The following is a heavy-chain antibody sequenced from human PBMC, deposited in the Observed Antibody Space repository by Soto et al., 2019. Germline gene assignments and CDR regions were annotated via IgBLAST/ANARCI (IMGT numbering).Heavy chain of an antibody. D-gene: IGHD6-19*01. J-gene: IGHJ6*02. CDR1: GGSISSGGYS. Sequence: QLQLQESGSGLVKPSQTLSLTCAVSGGSISSGGYSWSWIRQPPGKGLEWIGYIYHSGSTYYNPSLKSRVTISVDRSKNQFSLKLSSVTAADTAVYYCARYERGSSGWYFGGMDVWAKGPRSPSP. CDR2: IYHSGST. V-gene: IGHV4-30-2*01. CDR3: ARYERGSSGWYFGGMDV.